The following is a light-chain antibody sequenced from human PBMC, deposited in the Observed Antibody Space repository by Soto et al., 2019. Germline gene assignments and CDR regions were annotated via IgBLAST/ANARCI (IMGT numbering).Light chain of an antibody. CDR3: QSYDSSLSAPYV. CDR1: SSNIGAGYD. V-gene: IGLV1-40*01. J-gene: IGLJ1*01. Sequence: QSALTQSPSVSGVPGQRVTISCTGSSSNIGAGYDVHWYQKVPGTAPKLLIYGNNNRPPGVPDRFSGSKSGTSASLAITGLQAEDEADYYCQSYDSSLSAPYVFGTGTKVTVL. CDR2: GNN.